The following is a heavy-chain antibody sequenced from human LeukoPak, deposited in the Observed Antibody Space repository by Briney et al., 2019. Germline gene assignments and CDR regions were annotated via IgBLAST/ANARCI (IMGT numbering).Heavy chain of an antibody. CDR2: ISGSGGST. CDR1: GFTFSSYS. Sequence: GGSLRLSCAASGFTFSSYSMNWVRQAPGKGLEWVSAISGSGGSTYYADSVKGRFTISRDNSKNTLYLQMNSLRAEDTAVYYCAKRLGYCSGGSCSQKHFDYWGQGTLVTVSS. CDR3: AKRLGYCSGGSCSQKHFDY. J-gene: IGHJ4*02. V-gene: IGHV3-23*01. D-gene: IGHD2-15*01.